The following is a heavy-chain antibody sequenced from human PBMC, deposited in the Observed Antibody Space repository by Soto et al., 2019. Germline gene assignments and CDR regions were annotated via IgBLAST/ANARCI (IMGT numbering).Heavy chain of an antibody. D-gene: IGHD3-10*01. J-gene: IGHJ6*04. Sequence: SETLSLTCTVSGGSFSYYYWSWIRQSPGKGLEWIGYVYHTGSTNYNPSLKSRVTMSVDTSKRQFSLNLSSVIAADTAVYYCWSDDRQSGRYPLDVWGKGTPVTVYS. V-gene: IGHV4-59*01. CDR3: WSDDRQSGRYPLDV. CDR1: GGSFSYYY. CDR2: VYHTGST.